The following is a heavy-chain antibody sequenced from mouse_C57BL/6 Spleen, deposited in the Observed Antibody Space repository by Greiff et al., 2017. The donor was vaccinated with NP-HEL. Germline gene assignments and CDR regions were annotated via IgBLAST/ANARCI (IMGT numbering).Heavy chain of an antibody. CDR1: GYTFTDYN. CDR2: INPNNGGT. V-gene: IGHV1-22*01. Sequence: EVQLQQSGPELVKPGASVKMSCKASGYTFTDYNMHWVKQSHGKSLEWIGYINPNNGGTSYNQKFKGKATLTVNKSSSTAYMELRSLTSEDSAVYYCARCGGNYYVGYYYAMDYWGQGTSVTVSS. J-gene: IGHJ4*01. D-gene: IGHD2-1*01. CDR3: ARCGGNYYVGYYYAMDY.